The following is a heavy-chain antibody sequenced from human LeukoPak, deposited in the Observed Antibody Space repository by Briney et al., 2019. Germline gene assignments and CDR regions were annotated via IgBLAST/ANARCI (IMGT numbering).Heavy chain of an antibody. CDR2: LSWNGASS. V-gene: IGHV3-9*01. J-gene: IGHJ4*02. CDR3: AKAGTYYRDGRGKGYYNYCEN. CDR1: GFTFDDYA. D-gene: IGHD3-22*01. Sequence: GRSLRLSCAASGFTFDDYAMHWVRQTPGKGLEWVSGLSWNGASSDYSDSVKGRFTISRDNAKNSLHLQMNSLRAEDTALYFCAKAGTYYRDGRGKGYYNYCENWGQGTPVTVSS.